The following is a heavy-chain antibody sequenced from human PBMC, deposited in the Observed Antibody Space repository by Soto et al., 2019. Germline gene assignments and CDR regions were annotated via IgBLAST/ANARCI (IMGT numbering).Heavy chain of an antibody. J-gene: IGHJ6*02. CDR3: ARDREALYSYYGMDV. Sequence: QVQLVESGGGLVKPGGSLRLTCSASGFTFSDYYMNWIRQAPGKGLEWVSYISSSSSYTNYADSVKGRFNISRDNAKRPLYLQMNILRADDTAVYYCARDREALYSYYGMDVWGQGTAVTVSS. CDR2: ISSSSSYT. CDR1: GFTFSDYY. V-gene: IGHV3-11*06.